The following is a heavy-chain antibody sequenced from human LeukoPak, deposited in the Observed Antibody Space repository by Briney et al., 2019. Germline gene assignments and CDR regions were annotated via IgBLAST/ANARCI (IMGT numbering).Heavy chain of an antibody. V-gene: IGHV1-3*01. CDR2: INAGNGIT. D-gene: IGHD5-18*01. Sequence: GASVKVSCKASGYTFTSYTIHWVRQAPGQRLEWMGWINAGNGITKYSQKFQGRVTITRDTSASTAYMELSSLRSEDTAVYYCARGRGYSPLRWWFDPWGQGTLVTVSS. CDR3: ARGRGYSPLRWWFDP. J-gene: IGHJ5*02. CDR1: GYTFTSYT.